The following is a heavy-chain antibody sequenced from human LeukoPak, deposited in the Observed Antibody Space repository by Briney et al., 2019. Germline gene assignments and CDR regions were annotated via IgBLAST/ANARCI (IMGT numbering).Heavy chain of an antibody. CDR1: GYIFTDYY. D-gene: IGHD5-24*01. Sequence: ASVKVSCKASGYIFTDYYMHWVRQAPGQGLEWMGWINPKSDGTKYAQNFQGRVTMTWDTSISTAYMEVSRLTSDDTAMFYCARAYERWLQFSRHSFDPWGQGTLVTVSS. V-gene: IGHV1-2*02. CDR2: INPKSDGT. J-gene: IGHJ5*02. CDR3: ARAYERWLQFSRHSFDP.